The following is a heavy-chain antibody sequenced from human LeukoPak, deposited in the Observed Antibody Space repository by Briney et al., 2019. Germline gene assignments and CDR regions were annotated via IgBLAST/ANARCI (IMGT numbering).Heavy chain of an antibody. CDR1: GFTFSSYA. D-gene: IGHD3-22*01. Sequence: GGSLRLSCAASGFTFSSYAMTWVRQAPGKGLEWVAVISGSGGSTYYADSVKGRFTISRDNSKNTLYLQMNCLRAEDTAVYYCAKGPDYYDSSGYYAYWGQGTLVTVSS. V-gene: IGHV3-23*01. J-gene: IGHJ4*02. CDR2: ISGSGGST. CDR3: AKGPDYYDSSGYYAY.